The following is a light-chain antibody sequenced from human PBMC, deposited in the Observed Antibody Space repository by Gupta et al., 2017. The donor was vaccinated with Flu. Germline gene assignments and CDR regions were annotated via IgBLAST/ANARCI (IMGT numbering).Light chain of an antibody. Sequence: IQVTQSPSSLSASVGDRATITCRASQDISNYLNWYQHKPGKAPRLLIHHASNLATGIPSRVSASGSGTDFTFTISSLQAEDFATYYCQQYDNLPSYTFGQGTKLE. CDR2: HAS. V-gene: IGKV1-33*01. CDR1: QDISNY. J-gene: IGKJ2*01. CDR3: QQYDNLPSYT.